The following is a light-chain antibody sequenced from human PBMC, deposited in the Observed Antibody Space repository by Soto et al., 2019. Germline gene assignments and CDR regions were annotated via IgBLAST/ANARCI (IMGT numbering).Light chain of an antibody. Sequence: QSVLTQPPSASGSPGQSVTISCTGTSSDVGGYSYVSWYQQHPGKAPKLMIYEVSKRPSGVPDRFSGSKSGNTASLTVSGLQAEDEADYYCGSYAGSYTYVFGTGTKVTVL. V-gene: IGLV2-8*01. CDR3: GSYAGSYTYV. J-gene: IGLJ1*01. CDR1: SSDVGGYSY. CDR2: EVS.